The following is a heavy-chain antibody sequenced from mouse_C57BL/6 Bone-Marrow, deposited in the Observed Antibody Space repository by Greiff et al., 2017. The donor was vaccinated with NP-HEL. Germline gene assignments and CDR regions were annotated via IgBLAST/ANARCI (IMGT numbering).Heavy chain of an antibody. Sequence: ESGPGLVKPSQSLSLTCSVTGYSITSGYYWNWIRQFPGNKLEWMGYISYDGSNNYNPSLKNRISITRDTSKNQFFLKLNSVTTEDTATYYCARGSSPSYYYGSLYYFDYWGQGTTLTVSS. CDR1: GYSITSGYY. CDR2: ISYDGSN. CDR3: ARGSSPSYYYGSLYYFDY. V-gene: IGHV3-6*01. D-gene: IGHD1-1*01. J-gene: IGHJ2*01.